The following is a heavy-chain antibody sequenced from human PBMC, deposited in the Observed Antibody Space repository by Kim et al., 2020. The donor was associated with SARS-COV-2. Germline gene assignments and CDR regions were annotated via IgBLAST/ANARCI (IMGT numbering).Heavy chain of an antibody. J-gene: IGHJ6*02. D-gene: IGHD2-2*01. CDR3: AKSGRAVPAPDV. V-gene: IGHV3-30*18. Sequence: GGSLRLSCAASGFTFSSYGMHWVRQAPGKGLEWVAVISYDGSNKYYADSVKGRFTISRDNSKNTLYLQMNSLRAEDTAVYYCAKSGRAVPAPDVWGQGTTVTVSS. CDR1: GFTFSSYG. CDR2: ISYDGSNK.